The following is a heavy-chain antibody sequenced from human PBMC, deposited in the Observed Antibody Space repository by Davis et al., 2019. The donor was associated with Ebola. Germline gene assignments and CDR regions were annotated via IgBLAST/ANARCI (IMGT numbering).Heavy chain of an antibody. V-gene: IGHV3-23*01. CDR1: GVPFSKYA. J-gene: IGHJ6*04. CDR3: AKSGLSFGVVKYHYGMDV. CDR2: ISGSGGST. D-gene: IGHD3-3*01. Sequence: PGGSLRLSCVVSGVPFSKYAMTWVRQAPGKGLEWVSAISGSGGSTYYADSVKGRFTISRDNSKKTLYLQMNSLRAEDTAVYYCAKSGLSFGVVKYHYGMDVWGKGTTVTVSS.